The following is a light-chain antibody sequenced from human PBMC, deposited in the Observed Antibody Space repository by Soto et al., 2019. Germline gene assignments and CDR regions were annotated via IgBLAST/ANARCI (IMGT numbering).Light chain of an antibody. J-gene: IGKJ1*01. CDR1: QSVSNNY. Sequence: EIVLTQSPGTLSLSPGERATLSCRASQSVSNNYLARYQQKPGQSAWLLDYGASNRATGMPDWFRVSGSWTDLTLTISRLEPEDFAVYYSQQYGSSGTFGQGTKVDVK. CDR3: QQYGSSGT. V-gene: IGKV3-20*01. CDR2: GAS.